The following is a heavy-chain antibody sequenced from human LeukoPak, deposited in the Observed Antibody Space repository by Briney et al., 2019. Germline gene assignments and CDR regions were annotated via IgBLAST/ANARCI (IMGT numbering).Heavy chain of an antibody. Sequence: GGLRRSSWARVGFTFRTHEMPCVRQTTGKGLECLSTIGVAGDTYYPGSARRRFTISTENCENSLYLQMNSLRAGDTALYYCIRSRCCNGICHHAFDMWGQGTMVTVSS. CDR2: IGVAGDT. CDR3: IRSRCCNGICHHAFDM. D-gene: IGHD2-8*01. CDR1: GFTFRTHE. J-gene: IGHJ3*02. V-gene: IGHV3-13*01.